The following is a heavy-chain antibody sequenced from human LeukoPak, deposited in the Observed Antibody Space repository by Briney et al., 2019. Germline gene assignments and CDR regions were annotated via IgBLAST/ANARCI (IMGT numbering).Heavy chain of an antibody. V-gene: IGHV3-15*01. Sequence: PGGSLRDSSVSPRYSLSDASRSSGRQAPGKGLEWVGRIKSKTDGGTTDYAAPVKGRFTISRDDSKNTLYLQMNRLKTEDIAVYYGITDPTRPCISGRSRYTCRWNHFDYWGQGTLVTVSS. CDR1: RYSLSDAS. CDR2: IKSKTDGGTT. CDR3: ITDPTRPCISGRSRYTCRWNHFDY. J-gene: IGHJ4*02. D-gene: IGHD2-15*01.